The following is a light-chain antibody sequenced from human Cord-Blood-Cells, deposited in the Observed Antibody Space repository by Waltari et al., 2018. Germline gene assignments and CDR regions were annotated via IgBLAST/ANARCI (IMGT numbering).Light chain of an antibody. V-gene: IGKV3-20*01. CDR3: QQYGSSPSLT. CDR1: QSVSSSY. Sequence: EIVLTQTPGTLSLSPGGRATLSCRASQSVSSSYLAWYQQNPGQAPRLLLYGASSRATGIPDRFSGSGAGTDFSLTISRLEAEDFAVYYCQQYGSSPSLTFGQGTKVEIK. CDR2: GAS. J-gene: IGKJ1*01.